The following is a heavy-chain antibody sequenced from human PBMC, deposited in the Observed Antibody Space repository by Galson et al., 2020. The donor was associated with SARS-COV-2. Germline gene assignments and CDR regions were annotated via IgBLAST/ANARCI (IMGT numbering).Heavy chain of an antibody. Sequence: AGSLSLSCTASGFTFSRHGMTWVRQAPGKGLEWVSYISSSGSPIYYPDPLRGRFTTSRDNARNSRHLQMNSLRAEDTAVYYCARASFVWSGEFSVAPNWFDPWGQGTLVTVSA. CDR2: ISSSGSPI. V-gene: IGHV3-48*04. D-gene: IGHD3-10*01. J-gene: IGHJ5*02. CDR1: GFTFSRHG. CDR3: ARASFVWSGEFSVAPNWFDP.